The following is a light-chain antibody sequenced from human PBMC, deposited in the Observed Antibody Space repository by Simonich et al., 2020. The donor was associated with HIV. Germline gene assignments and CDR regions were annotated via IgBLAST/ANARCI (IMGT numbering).Light chain of an antibody. CDR2: WAS. Sequence: DIAMTQSPDSLAVSLGERATINCKSSQSVLYSSNNKNYLVWFQQKPGQPPKLLIYWASTRESGVPDRFSGSGSGTDFTLTISSLQAEDVAVYYCQQYYTTPYTFGQGTKLEIK. CDR3: QQYYTTPYT. J-gene: IGKJ2*01. V-gene: IGKV4-1*01. CDR1: QSVLYSSNNKNY.